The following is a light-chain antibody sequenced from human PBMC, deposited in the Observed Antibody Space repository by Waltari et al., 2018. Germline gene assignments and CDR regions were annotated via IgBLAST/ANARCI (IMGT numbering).Light chain of an antibody. V-gene: IGLV3-25*03. CDR2: KEK. J-gene: IGLJ2*01. Sequence: SSDLTQPPSVSVSPGQTARITCSGETLAKRSTYWYQRKPAQAPTLSSDKEKARPPGAPERFSGSRSGTTVTRTITGVQAEDEAEFFCQSVDSGRPWHVLFGGGTKLTVL. CDR3: QSVDSGRPWHVL. CDR1: TLAKRS.